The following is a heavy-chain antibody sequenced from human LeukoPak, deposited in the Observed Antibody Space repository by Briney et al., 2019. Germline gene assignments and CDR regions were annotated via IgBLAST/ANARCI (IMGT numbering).Heavy chain of an antibody. CDR1: GFTVSSNY. D-gene: IGHD1-26*01. CDR3: ARDLSGSYFFDY. Sequence: GRSLRLSCAASGFTVSSNYMSWVRQAPGKGLEWVSVIYSGGSTYYADSVKGRFTISRDNSKNTLYLQMNSLRAEDTAVYYCARDLSGSYFFDYWGQGTLVTVSS. V-gene: IGHV3-66*02. J-gene: IGHJ4*02. CDR2: IYSGGST.